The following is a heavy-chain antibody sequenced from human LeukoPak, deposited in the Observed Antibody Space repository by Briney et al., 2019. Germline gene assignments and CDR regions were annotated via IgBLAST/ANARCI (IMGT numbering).Heavy chain of an antibody. Sequence: SVKVSCKASGGTLSSYAISWLRQAPGQGLEWMGRINPILDISNYAQKFQDRVTITADKFSATVYMELSSLRSEDTAIYYCAREKWSSSGWMTNWGQGTLVAVSS. CDR2: INPILDIS. D-gene: IGHD6-25*01. J-gene: IGHJ4*02. CDR3: AREKWSSSGWMTN. V-gene: IGHV1-69*04. CDR1: GGTLSSYA.